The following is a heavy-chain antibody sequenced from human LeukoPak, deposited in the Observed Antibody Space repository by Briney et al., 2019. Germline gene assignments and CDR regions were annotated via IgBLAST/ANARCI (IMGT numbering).Heavy chain of an antibody. CDR3: ATPLGASAPPYYYYGMDV. V-gene: IGHV3-23*01. CDR1: GFTFSSYA. CDR2: ISGSGGST. J-gene: IGHJ6*02. Sequence: GGSLRLSCAASGFTFSSYAMSWVRQAPGKGLEWVSAISGSGGSTYYADSVKGRFTISRDNSRNTLYLQMSSLRAEDTAVYYCATPLGASAPPYYYYGMDVWGQGTTVTVSS. D-gene: IGHD2-2*01.